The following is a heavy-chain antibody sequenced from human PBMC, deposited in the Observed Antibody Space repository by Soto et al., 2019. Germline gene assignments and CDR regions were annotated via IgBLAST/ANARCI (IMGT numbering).Heavy chain of an antibody. Sequence: GGSLRLSCAASGFTFSNFVMTWVRHAPGKGLEWVSDISGRGGSIHYADSVKGRFIISRDNSKNTVYLQMKSLRVEDTAVYYCAKADDILTGYALDPWGQGTLVTVSS. CDR1: GFTFSNFV. D-gene: IGHD3-9*01. J-gene: IGHJ5*02. CDR2: ISGRGGSI. V-gene: IGHV3-23*01. CDR3: AKADDILTGYALDP.